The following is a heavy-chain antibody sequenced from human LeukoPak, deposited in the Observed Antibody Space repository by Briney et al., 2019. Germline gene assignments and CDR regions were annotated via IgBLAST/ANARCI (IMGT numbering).Heavy chain of an antibody. J-gene: IGHJ4*02. CDR1: GGSISSSSYY. V-gene: IGHV4-39*01. D-gene: IGHD5-18*01. CDR2: IYYSGST. Sequence: KASETLSLTCTVSGGSISSSSYYWGWIRQPPGKGLEWIGSIYYSGSTYYNPSLKSRVTISVDTSKNQFSLKLSSVTAADTAVYYCARLAGYSYGNFDYWGQGTLVTVSS. CDR3: ARLAGYSYGNFDY.